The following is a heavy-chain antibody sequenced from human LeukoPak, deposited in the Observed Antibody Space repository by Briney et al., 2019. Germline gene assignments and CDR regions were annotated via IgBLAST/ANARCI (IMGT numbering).Heavy chain of an antibody. Sequence: GGSLRLSCAASGFTFDDYAMHWVRQAPGKGLEWVSLISGDGGSTYYADSVKGRFTISRDNSKNSLYLQMNSLRTEDTALCYCAKDMSSSGWYSVFDYWGQGTLVTVSS. D-gene: IGHD6-19*01. V-gene: IGHV3-43*02. CDR3: AKDMSSSGWYSVFDY. CDR1: GFTFDDYA. CDR2: ISGDGGST. J-gene: IGHJ4*02.